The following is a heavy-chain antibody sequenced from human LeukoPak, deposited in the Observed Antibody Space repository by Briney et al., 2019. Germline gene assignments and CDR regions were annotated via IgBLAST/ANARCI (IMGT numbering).Heavy chain of an antibody. D-gene: IGHD6-13*01. J-gene: IGHJ4*02. CDR2: IYSGGST. CDR3: AKTRSRIAAAGTGNYFDY. V-gene: IGHV3-53*01. Sequence: GGSLRLSCAASGFTVSSNYMSWVRQAPGKGLEWVSVIYSGGSTYYADSVKGRFTISRDNSKNTLYLQMNSLRAEDTAVYYCAKTRSRIAAAGTGNYFDYWGQGTLVTVSS. CDR1: GFTVSSNY.